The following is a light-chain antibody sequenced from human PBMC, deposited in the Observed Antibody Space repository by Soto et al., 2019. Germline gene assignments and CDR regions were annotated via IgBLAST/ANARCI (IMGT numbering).Light chain of an antibody. CDR3: CSYAGSSTSWV. CDR2: EVS. CDR1: SSDVGSYNL. J-gene: IGLJ3*02. Sequence: QSALTQPDSVSGSPGQSITISCTGTSSDVGSYNLVSWYQQHPGKAPKLMIYEVSKRPSGVSNRFSGSKSGNTASLTISGLPAEDEADYYCCSYAGSSTSWVFGGGTKLTVL. V-gene: IGLV2-23*02.